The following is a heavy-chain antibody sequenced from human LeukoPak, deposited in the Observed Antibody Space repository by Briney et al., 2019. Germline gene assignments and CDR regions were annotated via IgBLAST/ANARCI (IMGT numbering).Heavy chain of an antibody. Sequence: PSETLSLTCTVSGGSISSSSYYWGWIRQPPGKGLEWIGSIYYSGSTYYNPSLKSRVTISVDTSKNQFSLKLSSVTAADTAVYYCARDHYYDSSGYYYPFDYWGQGTLVTVSS. D-gene: IGHD3-22*01. CDR2: IYYSGST. J-gene: IGHJ4*02. CDR3: ARDHYYDSSGYYYPFDY. CDR1: GGSISSSSYY. V-gene: IGHV4-39*07.